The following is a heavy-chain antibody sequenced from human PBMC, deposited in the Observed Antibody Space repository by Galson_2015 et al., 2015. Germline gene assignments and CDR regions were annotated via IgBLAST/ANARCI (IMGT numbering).Heavy chain of an antibody. CDR1: GFTFSNYD. D-gene: IGHD5-12*01. J-gene: IGHJ6*02. Sequence: SLRLSCAASGFTFSNYDMHWVRQATGKGLEWVSGIGTAGDTFYAGSVESRFTISRENAKNSIYLQMNSLRVGDTAVYFCARGSVDSYDQFYGMDVWGQGTTVTVSS. CDR3: ARGSVDSYDQFYGMDV. CDR2: IGTAGDT. V-gene: IGHV3-13*01.